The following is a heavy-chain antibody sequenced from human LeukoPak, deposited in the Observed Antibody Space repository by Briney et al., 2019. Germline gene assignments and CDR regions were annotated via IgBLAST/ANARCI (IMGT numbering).Heavy chain of an antibody. D-gene: IGHD3-22*01. Sequence: SETLSLTCTVSGGSISSSSYYWGWIRQPPGKGLEWTGSIYYSGSTYYNPSLKSRVTISVDTSKNQFSLKLSSVTAADTAVYYCARVPGYYYDSSGYYWGQGTLVTVSS. CDR3: ARVPGYYYDSSGYY. CDR1: GGSISSSSYY. V-gene: IGHV4-39*07. CDR2: IYYSGST. J-gene: IGHJ4*02.